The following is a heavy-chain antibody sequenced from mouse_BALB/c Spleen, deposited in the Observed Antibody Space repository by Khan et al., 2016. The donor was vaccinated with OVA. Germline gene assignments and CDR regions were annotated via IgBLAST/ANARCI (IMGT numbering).Heavy chain of an antibody. CDR1: GDSITRGY. CDR2: ISYSGNT. CDR3: AWELRGFAY. Sequence: EVQLQESGPSLVKPSQTLSLTCSVTGDSITRGYWNWLRKFPGNKLDYMGYISYSGNTYCNPSLKSRISITRDTSKNQYYLQLNSVTTEDTATYYCAWELRGFAYWGQGTLVTVSA. D-gene: IGHD2-1*01. V-gene: IGHV3-8*02. J-gene: IGHJ3*01.